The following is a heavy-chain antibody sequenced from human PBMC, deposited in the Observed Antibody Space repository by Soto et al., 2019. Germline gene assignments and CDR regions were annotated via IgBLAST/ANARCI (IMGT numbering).Heavy chain of an antibody. Sequence: SETLSLTWSVSGGSISSYYWSWIRQPPGKGLEWIGYIYYSGSTNYNPSLKSRVTISVDTSKNQFSLKLSSVTAADTAVYYCARARRTESHYDSSGYTAEYFQYWGQGTLVTVSS. CDR3: ARARRTESHYDSSGYTAEYFQY. D-gene: IGHD3-22*01. V-gene: IGHV4-59*08. CDR2: IYYSGST. J-gene: IGHJ1*01. CDR1: GGSISSYY.